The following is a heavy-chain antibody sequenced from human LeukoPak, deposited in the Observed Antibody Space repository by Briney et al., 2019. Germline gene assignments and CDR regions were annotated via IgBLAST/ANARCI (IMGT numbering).Heavy chain of an antibody. CDR2: INHSGST. CDR1: GGSFSGYY. D-gene: IGHD1-26*01. Sequence: KASETLSLTCVVYGGSFSGYYWSWIRHPPGKGLEWIGEINHSGSTNYNPSLKSRVTISVDTSKNQFSLKLSSVTAADTAVYYCAREVGATTGLFDYWGQGTLVTVSS. J-gene: IGHJ4*02. V-gene: IGHV4-34*01. CDR3: AREVGATTGLFDY.